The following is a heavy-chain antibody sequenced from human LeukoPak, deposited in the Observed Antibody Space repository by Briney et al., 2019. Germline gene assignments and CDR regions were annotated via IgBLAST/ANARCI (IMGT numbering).Heavy chain of an antibody. CDR1: GFSFSSYS. D-gene: IGHD6-13*01. Sequence: GGSLRLSCVASGFSFSSYSIHWVRRAPGKGLEWVAVMSVNGVNKYYADSVRGRFTVSRDNSKNTLYLQMNSLRAEDTAVYYCAKDPKLYSSSWYEDYWGQGTLVTVSS. J-gene: IGHJ4*02. CDR3: AKDPKLYSSSWYEDY. CDR2: MSVNGVNK. V-gene: IGHV3-30-3*01.